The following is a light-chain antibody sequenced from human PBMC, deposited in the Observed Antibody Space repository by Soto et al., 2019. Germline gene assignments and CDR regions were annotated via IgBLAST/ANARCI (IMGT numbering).Light chain of an antibody. CDR2: EGS. Sequence: QSALTQPASVSGSPGQSITISCTGSISDIGTYNLVSWFQQHPGKAPKLIIYEGSKRPSGVSNRFSGSKSGNTASLTISGLQAEDEADYYCCSYESTNTLVLGRGTKLTVL. V-gene: IGLV2-23*01. CDR1: ISDIGTYNL. CDR3: CSYESTNTLV. J-gene: IGLJ2*01.